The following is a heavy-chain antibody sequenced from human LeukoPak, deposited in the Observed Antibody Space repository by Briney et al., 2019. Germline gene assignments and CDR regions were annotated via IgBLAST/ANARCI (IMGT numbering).Heavy chain of an antibody. V-gene: IGHV3-30-3*01. D-gene: IGHD3-3*01. CDR1: GFTFSSYA. J-gene: IGHJ5*02. CDR2: ISYDGSNK. CDR3: ASHTTIFSP. Sequence: GGSLRLSCAASGFTFSSYAMHWVRQAPGKGLEWVAVISYDGSNKYYADSVKGRFTISRDNSKNTLYLQMNSLRAEDTAVYYCASHTTIFSPWGQGTLVTVSS.